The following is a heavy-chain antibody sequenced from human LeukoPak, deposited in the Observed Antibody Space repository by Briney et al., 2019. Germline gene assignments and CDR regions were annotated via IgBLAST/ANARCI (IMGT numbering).Heavy chain of an antibody. D-gene: IGHD3-10*01. CDR2: ISGSGGST. V-gene: IGHV3-23*01. Sequence: PGGSLRLSCAASGFTFSSYAMSWVRQAPGKGLEWVSAISGSGGSTYYADSVKGRFTISRDNSKNTLYLQMNSLRAEDTAVYYCAKDYFIWFGELFSIFDYWGQGTLVTVSS. CDR1: GFTFSSYA. J-gene: IGHJ4*02. CDR3: AKDYFIWFGELFSIFDY.